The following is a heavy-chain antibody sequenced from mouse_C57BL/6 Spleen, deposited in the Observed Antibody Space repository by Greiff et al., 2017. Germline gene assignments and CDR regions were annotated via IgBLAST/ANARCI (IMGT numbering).Heavy chain of an antibody. CDR3: VRQYYGSSYAMDY. CDR2: IRSKSNNYAT. V-gene: IGHV10-1*01. J-gene: IGHJ4*01. D-gene: IGHD1-1*01. CDR1: GFSFNTYA. Sequence: EVMLVESGGGLVQPKGSLKLSCAASGFSFNTYAMNWVRQAPGKGLEWVARIRSKSNNYATYYADSVKDRFTISRDDSESMLYLQMNNLKTEDTAMYYCVRQYYGSSYAMDYWGQGTSVTVSS.